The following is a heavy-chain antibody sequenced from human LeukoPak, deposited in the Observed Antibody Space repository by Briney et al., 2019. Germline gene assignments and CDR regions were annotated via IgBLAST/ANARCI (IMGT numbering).Heavy chain of an antibody. V-gene: IGHV3-21*01. CDR2: ISSSSSYI. Sequence: GGSLRLSCAASGFTFSSFSMNWVRQAPGKGLEWVSSISSSSSYIYYADSVKGRFTIPRDNAKNSLYLQMNSLRAEDTAVYYCASKDPSPSDYWGQGTLVTVSS. CDR3: ASKDPSPSDY. J-gene: IGHJ4*02. CDR1: GFTFSSFS.